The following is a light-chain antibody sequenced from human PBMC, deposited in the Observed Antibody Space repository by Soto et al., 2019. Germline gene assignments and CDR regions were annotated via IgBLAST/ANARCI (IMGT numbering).Light chain of an antibody. J-gene: IGKJ5*01. CDR1: QGISNS. Sequence: DVQLTQSLSFMSLSAGDRVTITCRASQGISNSLAWYQQKPGKAPKLLIYSASTLQSGVPSRFSGGFSGTEFTLTISSLQPEDFATYYCQQLYRYPITFGQGTRLEIK. CDR3: QQLYRYPIT. V-gene: IGKV1-9*01. CDR2: SAS.